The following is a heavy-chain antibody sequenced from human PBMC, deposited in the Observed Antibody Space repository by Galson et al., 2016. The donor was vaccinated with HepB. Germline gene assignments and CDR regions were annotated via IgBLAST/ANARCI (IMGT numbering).Heavy chain of an antibody. CDR2: ISDSGANT. CDR3: AILVTSNSWYGWFDP. J-gene: IGHJ5*02. Sequence: SLRLSCAASGFTFSAYAMAWARQAPGKGLEWVSGISDSGANTYYADSVRGRFSISRDNAKNSLYLQMNSLRVEDTAVYYCAILVTSNSWYGWFDPWGQGTLVTVSS. V-gene: IGHV3-23*01. CDR1: GFTFSAYA. D-gene: IGHD6-13*01.